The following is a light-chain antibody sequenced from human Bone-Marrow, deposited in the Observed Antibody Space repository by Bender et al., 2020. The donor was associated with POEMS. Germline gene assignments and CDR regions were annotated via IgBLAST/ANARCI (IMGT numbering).Light chain of an antibody. CDR3: ATWDDSLNGWV. Sequence: QSVLTQPPSASGTPGQRVTISCSGSSSKFGSYPVNWYQQLPGAAPKLVIFNNSQRPSGAPDRFSGSNSGTSASLAISGLLSVDEADFYCATWDDSLNGWVFGGGTKLTVL. CDR1: SSKFGSYP. J-gene: IGLJ3*02. V-gene: IGLV1-44*01. CDR2: NNS.